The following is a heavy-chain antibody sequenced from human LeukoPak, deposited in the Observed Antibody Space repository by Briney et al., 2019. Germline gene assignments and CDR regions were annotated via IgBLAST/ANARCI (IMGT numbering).Heavy chain of an antibody. D-gene: IGHD5-18*01. CDR2: ISSSSTYI. V-gene: IGHV3-21*01. CDR1: GFTSSGYS. CDR3: ARGGGYSYGYSHFDS. J-gene: IGHJ4*02. Sequence: GGSLRLSCAASGFTSSGYSMNWVRQAPGKGLEWVSSISSSSTYIYYADSVKGRFTISRDNAKNSLYLQMNSLRAEDTAVYYCARGGGYSYGYSHFDSWGQGTLVTVSS.